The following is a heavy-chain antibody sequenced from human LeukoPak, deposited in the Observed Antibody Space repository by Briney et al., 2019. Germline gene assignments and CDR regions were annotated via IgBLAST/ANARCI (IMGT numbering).Heavy chain of an antibody. D-gene: IGHD2-21*02. J-gene: IGHJ4*02. CDR1: GFTFSSYA. CDR2: ISGSGGST. Sequence: GGSLRLSCAASGFTFSSYAMSWVRQAPGQGLEWVSAISGSGGSTYYADSVKGRFTISTDNSKTKLYLQMNSLRAEDTAVYYCAKDQICGGDCHFFDYWGQGTLVTVAS. V-gene: IGHV3-23*01. CDR3: AKDQICGGDCHFFDY.